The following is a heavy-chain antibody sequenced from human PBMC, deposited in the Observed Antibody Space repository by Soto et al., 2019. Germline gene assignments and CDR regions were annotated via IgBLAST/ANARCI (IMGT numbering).Heavy chain of an antibody. J-gene: IGHJ5*02. CDR2: IYYSGST. CDR1: GGSISSGGYY. V-gene: IGHV4-31*03. D-gene: IGHD2-15*01. Sequence: QVQLQESGPGLVKPSQTLSLTCTVSGGSISSGGYYWSWIRQHPGKGLEWIGYIYYSGSTYYNPSLKSRCTRSVDTSKNQFSLKLSSVTAADTAVYYCARFGFPDCSGGSCYSNWFGPCGQGTLVTVSS. CDR3: ARFGFPDCSGGSCYSNWFGP.